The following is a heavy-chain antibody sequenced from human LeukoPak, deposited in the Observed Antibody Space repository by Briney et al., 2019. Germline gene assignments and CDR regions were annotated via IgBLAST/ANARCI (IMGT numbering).Heavy chain of an antibody. V-gene: IGHV4-34*01. CDR1: GGSFSGYY. CDR3: ARGPARLSIAARAGRYFDY. J-gene: IGHJ4*02. D-gene: IGHD6-6*01. Sequence: SETLSLTCAVYGGSFSGYYWSWIRQPPGKGLEWIGEINHSGSTNYNPSLKSRVTISVDTSKNQFSLKLSSVTAADTAVYYCARGPARLSIAARAGRYFDYWGQGTLVTVSS. CDR2: INHSGST.